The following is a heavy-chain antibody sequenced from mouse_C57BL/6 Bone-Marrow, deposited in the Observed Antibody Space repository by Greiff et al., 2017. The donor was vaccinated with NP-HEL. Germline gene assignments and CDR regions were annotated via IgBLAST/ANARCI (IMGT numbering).Heavy chain of an antibody. CDR1: GFTFSSYV. Sequence: EVQVVESGGGLVKPGGSLKLSCAASGFTFSSYVMSWVRQTPEKRLEWVATISDGGSYTYYPDNVKGRFTISRDNAKNNLYLQMSHLKSEDTAMYYCAREGITTVVAYYAMDYWGQGTSVTVSS. D-gene: IGHD1-1*01. V-gene: IGHV5-4*01. CDR2: ISDGGSYT. CDR3: AREGITTVVAYYAMDY. J-gene: IGHJ4*01.